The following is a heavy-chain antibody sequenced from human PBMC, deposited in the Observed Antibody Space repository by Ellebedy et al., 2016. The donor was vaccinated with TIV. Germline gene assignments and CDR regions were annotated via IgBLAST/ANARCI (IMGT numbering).Heavy chain of an antibody. V-gene: IGHV3-74*01. Sequence: PGGSLRLSCAASGFTFSSYWMHWVRQAPGKGLVWVSRINSDGSSTSYADSMKGRFTISRDNAKNTLYLEMNSLRAEDTAVYYCAREGDTYYYGMDVWGQGTTVTVSS. CDR3: AREGDTYYYGMDV. J-gene: IGHJ6*02. CDR1: GFTFSSYW. CDR2: INSDGSST.